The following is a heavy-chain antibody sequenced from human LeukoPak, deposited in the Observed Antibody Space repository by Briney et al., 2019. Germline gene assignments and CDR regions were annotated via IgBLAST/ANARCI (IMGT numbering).Heavy chain of an antibody. D-gene: IGHD1-1*01. CDR3: TTDPRNGYYFDY. V-gene: IGHV3-15*01. CDR2: IKSKTDGGTT. CDR1: GVTFSNAW. J-gene: IGHJ4*02. Sequence: SRGSLRLSPAASGVTFSNAWMSWVRQAPGKGLEWIGRIKSKTDGGTTDYAAPVKGRFTISRDDSTDTLYLQLNSLKTEDTAIYYCTTDPRNGYYFDYWGQGTLVTVSS.